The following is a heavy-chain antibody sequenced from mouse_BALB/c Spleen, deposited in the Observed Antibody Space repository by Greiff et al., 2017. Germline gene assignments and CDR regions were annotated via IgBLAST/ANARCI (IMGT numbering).Heavy chain of an antibody. D-gene: IGHD1-1*01. Sequence: VKLQESGPQLVRPGASVKISCKASGYSFTSYWMHWVKQRPGQGLEWIGMIDPSDSETRLNQKFKDKATLTVDKSSSTAYMQLSSPTSEDSAVYYCARGGLYGSSSWFAYWGQGTLVTVSA. CDR3: ARGGLYGSSSWFAY. CDR1: GYSFTSYW. V-gene: IGHV1S126*01. CDR2: IDPSDSET. J-gene: IGHJ3*01.